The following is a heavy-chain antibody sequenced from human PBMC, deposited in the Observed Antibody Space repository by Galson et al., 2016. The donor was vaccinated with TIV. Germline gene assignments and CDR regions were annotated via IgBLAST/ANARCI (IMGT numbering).Heavy chain of an antibody. CDR1: GFTFSSYG. J-gene: IGHJ4*01. V-gene: IGHV3-33*01. Sequence: LRLSCSASGFTFSSYGLHWVRLAPGKGLEWLAGLWYAGSNIQYAESVMGRFTISRDNSKKTLYLQMNSLRAEDTAVYYCSSELRDYYFDFWGQGTLVTVSS. CDR3: SSELRDYYFDF. CDR2: LWYAGSNI. D-gene: IGHD3-9*01.